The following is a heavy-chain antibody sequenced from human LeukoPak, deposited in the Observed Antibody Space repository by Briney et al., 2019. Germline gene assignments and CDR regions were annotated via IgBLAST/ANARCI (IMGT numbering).Heavy chain of an antibody. D-gene: IGHD6-13*01. CDR2: ISSSSTYI. Sequence: PGGSLRLSCAAAGFTFSTYSMNWVRQAPGKGLEWVSSISSSSTYIHYADSVKGRFTISRDNAENSLSLQMDGLRVEDTAVYYCARGTAFSTNWDSEVPHWGQGTLVIVSS. CDR3: ARGTAFSTNWDSEVPH. V-gene: IGHV3-21*01. J-gene: IGHJ4*02. CDR1: GFTFSTYS.